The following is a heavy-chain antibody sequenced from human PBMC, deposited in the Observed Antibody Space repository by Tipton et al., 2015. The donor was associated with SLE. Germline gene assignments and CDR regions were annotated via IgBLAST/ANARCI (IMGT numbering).Heavy chain of an antibody. J-gene: IGHJ4*02. Sequence: LRLSCAVYGGSFSGYYWSWIRQPPGEGLEWIGYIYNSGSISYHPSLKSRVTISVDTSKNHFSLKLSSVTAADTAVYYCARGRGYSYGIDYWGQGILVTVSS. CDR3: ARGRGYSYGIDY. CDR1: GGSFSGYY. D-gene: IGHD5-18*01. CDR2: IYNSGSI. V-gene: IGHV4-59*01.